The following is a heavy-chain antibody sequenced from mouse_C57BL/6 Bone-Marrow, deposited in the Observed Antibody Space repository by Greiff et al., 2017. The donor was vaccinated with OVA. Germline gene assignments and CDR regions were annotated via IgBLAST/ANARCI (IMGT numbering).Heavy chain of an antibody. CDR1: GYTFTSYW. CDR3: ARKCYYYLWYFDV. V-gene: IGHV1-69*01. Sequence: QVQLQQPGAELVMPGASVKLSCKASGYTFTSYWMHWVTQRPGQGLEWIGEIDPSDSYTKYNQKFKGKSTLTIDKSSSTADMQLSRLTSEDSAVYYCARKCYYYLWYFDVWGTGTTVTVSS. CDR2: IDPSDSYT. J-gene: IGHJ1*03. D-gene: IGHD1-1*01.